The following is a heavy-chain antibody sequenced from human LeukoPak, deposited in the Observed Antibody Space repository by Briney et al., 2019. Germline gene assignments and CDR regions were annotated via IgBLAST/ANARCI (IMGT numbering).Heavy chain of an antibody. Sequence: ASVKLSCKTSGYTFTSQDMHWVRQAPGQGLEWVGRINPDNGDTTYSQEFQGRVTITRDASASTAYMELRSLRSEDMAVYYCTLYNYWGQGTLVTVSS. CDR3: TLYNY. V-gene: IGHV1-3*03. CDR2: INPDNGDT. J-gene: IGHJ4*02. CDR1: GYTFTSQD. D-gene: IGHD1-14*01.